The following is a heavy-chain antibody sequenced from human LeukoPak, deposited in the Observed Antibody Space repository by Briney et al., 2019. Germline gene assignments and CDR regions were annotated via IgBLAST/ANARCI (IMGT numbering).Heavy chain of an antibody. CDR1: GFTFSSYA. J-gene: IGHJ4*02. Sequence: GWSLTLSCAASGFTFSSYAMSWVRQARGKGLAGVSAISGSGGSTYYADSVKGRFTISRDNSKTTLYLQMNSLRAEDTAVYYCAKDRSSSWYYFDYWGQGTLVTVSS. CDR2: ISGSGGST. CDR3: AKDRSSSWYYFDY. D-gene: IGHD6-13*01. V-gene: IGHV3-23*01.